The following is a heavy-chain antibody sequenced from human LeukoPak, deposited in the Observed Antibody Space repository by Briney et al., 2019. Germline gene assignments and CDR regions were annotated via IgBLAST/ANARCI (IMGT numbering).Heavy chain of an antibody. CDR2: ISSSSSYI. J-gene: IGHJ4*02. D-gene: IGHD3-10*01. V-gene: IGHV3-21*01. CDR3: AREKMVRGVTYYFDY. Sequence: GGSLRLSCAASGFTFSSTWMNWVRQGPGKGLEWVSSISSSSSYIYYADSVKGRFTISRDNAKNSLYLQMNSLRAEDTAVYYCAREKMVRGVTYYFDYWGQGTLVTVSS. CDR1: GFTFSSTW.